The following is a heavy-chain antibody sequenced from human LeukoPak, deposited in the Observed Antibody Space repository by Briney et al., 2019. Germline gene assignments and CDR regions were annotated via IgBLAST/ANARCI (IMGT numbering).Heavy chain of an antibody. V-gene: IGHV3-33*06. J-gene: IGHJ4*02. CDR1: GFTFSSYG. Sequence: GGSLRLSXAASGFTFSSYGMHWVGQAPGKGLEWVAVIWYDGSNKYYADSVKGRFTISRDNSKNTLYLQMNSLRAEDTAVYYCAKGIWDTAMVPDYWGQGTLVTVSS. D-gene: IGHD5-18*01. CDR3: AKGIWDTAMVPDY. CDR2: IWYDGSNK.